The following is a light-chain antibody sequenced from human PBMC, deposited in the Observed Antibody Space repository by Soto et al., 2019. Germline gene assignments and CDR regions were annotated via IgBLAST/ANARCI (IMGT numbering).Light chain of an antibody. CDR2: DAS. Sequence: DIQMTQSPSTLSASVGDRVTITCRASQSISTYLNWYQQKPGKAPKVLIWDASSLQRGVPSRFSGSGSGTEFTLTISSLQPDDFATYYCQQYNNYATWTFGQGTNVDNK. CDR3: QQYNNYATWT. J-gene: IGKJ1*01. CDR1: QSISTY. V-gene: IGKV1-5*01.